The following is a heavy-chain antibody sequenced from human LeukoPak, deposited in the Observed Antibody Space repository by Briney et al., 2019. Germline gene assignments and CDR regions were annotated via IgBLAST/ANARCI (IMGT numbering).Heavy chain of an antibody. CDR2: ISAYNGNT. V-gene: IGHV1-18*01. CDR3: ARGYYDILTGYYPARWFDP. Sequence: ASVKVSCKASGYTFISYGISWVRQAPGQGLEYMGWISAYNGNTNYAQKVQGRVTMTTDTSTNTAYMELRSLRSDDTAVYYCARGYYDILTGYYPARWFDPWGQGTLVTVSS. D-gene: IGHD3-9*01. J-gene: IGHJ5*02. CDR1: GYTFISYG.